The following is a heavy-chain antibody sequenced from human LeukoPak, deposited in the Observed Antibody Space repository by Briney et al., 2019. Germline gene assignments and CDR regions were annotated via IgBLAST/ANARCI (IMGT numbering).Heavy chain of an antibody. D-gene: IGHD6-19*01. J-gene: IGHJ5*02. V-gene: IGHV3-53*05. CDR3: AWGIAVAS. Sequence: GGSLRLSCAASGFTVSSNYMSWVRQAPGKGLEWVSVIYSGGSTYYADSVKGRFTISRDNSKNMVYLQMNSLRSEDTSLYYCAWGIAVASWGQGTLVTVSS. CDR1: GFTVSSNY. CDR2: IYSGGST.